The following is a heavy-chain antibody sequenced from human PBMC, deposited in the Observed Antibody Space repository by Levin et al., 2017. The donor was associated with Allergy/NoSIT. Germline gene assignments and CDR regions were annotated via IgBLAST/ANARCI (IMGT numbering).Heavy chain of an antibody. CDR2: IYSADSGGGT. CDR1: GFTVSNKY. J-gene: IGHJ2*01. V-gene: IGHV3-66*01. CDR3: AREGLFSVVRAGRYFDL. D-gene: IGHD3-10*01. Sequence: PGGSLRLSCAASGFTVSNKYMSWVRQAPGKGLEWVSVIYSADSGGGTYYADSVKGRFTISRDNSGNTVYLQMNSLRVEDTAVYYCAREGLFSVVRAGRYFDLWGRGTLVTVSS.